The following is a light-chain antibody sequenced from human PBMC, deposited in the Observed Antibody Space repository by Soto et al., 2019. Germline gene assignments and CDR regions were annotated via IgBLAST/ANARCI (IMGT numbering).Light chain of an antibody. CDR3: QQYGNSPQT. CDR1: QSVRSNY. J-gene: IGKJ1*01. CDR2: GIS. V-gene: IGKV3-20*01. Sequence: EIVLTQSPGTLSLSPRERSTLSCRASQSVRSNYLAWYQQHPGQPPRLLIYGISTRATGIPARFSGSGSGTDFTLTIARLEPGDFAVYYCQQYGNSPQTFGQGTKVDIK.